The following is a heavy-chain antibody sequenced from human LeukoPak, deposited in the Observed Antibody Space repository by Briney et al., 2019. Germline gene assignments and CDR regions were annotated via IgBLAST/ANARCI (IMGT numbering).Heavy chain of an antibody. D-gene: IGHD3-10*01. CDR1: GYSISSGYY. V-gene: IGHV4-38-2*02. CDR3: ASVGGSGPGNWFDP. Sequence: SETLSLTCTVSGYSISSGYYWGWIRQPPGKGLEWIGSIYYSGSTYYNPSLKSRVTISVDTSKNQFSLKLSSVTAADTAVYYCASVGGSGPGNWFDPWGQGTLVTVSS. CDR2: IYYSGST. J-gene: IGHJ5*02.